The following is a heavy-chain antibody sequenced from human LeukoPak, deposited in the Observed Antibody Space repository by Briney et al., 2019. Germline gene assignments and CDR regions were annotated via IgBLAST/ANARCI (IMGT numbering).Heavy chain of an antibody. D-gene: IGHD2-15*01. V-gene: IGHV5-51*01. CDR1: GYRFTTYW. J-gene: IGHJ4*02. CDR3: ARRHTQNFDY. CDR2: IYPGDSET. Sequence: GESLKISCTGSGYRFTTYWIAWVRQMPGKGLERMGIIYPGDSETKYSPSFQGHVTISVDKSINTAYLQWTTLKASDTAIYFCARRHTQNFDYWGQGSLVTVFS.